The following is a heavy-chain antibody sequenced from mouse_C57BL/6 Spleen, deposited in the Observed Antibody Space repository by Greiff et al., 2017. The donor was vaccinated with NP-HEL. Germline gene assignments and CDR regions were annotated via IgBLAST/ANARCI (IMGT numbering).Heavy chain of an antibody. D-gene: IGHD2-2*01. J-gene: IGHJ3*01. Sequence: VQLQESGAELVKPGASVKLSCKASGYTFTSYWMHWVKQRPGQGLEWIGMIHPNSGSTNYNEKFKSKATLTVDKSSSTAYMQLSSLTSEDSAVYYCASVGSDFPFAYWGHGPLVTVSA. V-gene: IGHV1-64*01. CDR3: ASVGSDFPFAY. CDR1: GYTFTSYW. CDR2: IHPNSGST.